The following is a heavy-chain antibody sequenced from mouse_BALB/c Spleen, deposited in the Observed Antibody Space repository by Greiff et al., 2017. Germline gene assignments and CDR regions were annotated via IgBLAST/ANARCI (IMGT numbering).Heavy chain of an antibody. CDR2: IDPENGNT. D-gene: IGHD4-1*01. V-gene: IGHV14-1*02. CDR3: ARGDWEGAY. J-gene: IGHJ3*01. Sequence: EVKVVESGAELVRPGALVKLSCKASGFNIKDYYMHWVKQRPEQGLEWIGWIDPENGNTIYDPKFQGKASITADTSSNTAYLQLSSLTSEDTAVDYCARGDWEGAYWGQGTLVTVSA. CDR1: GFNIKDYY.